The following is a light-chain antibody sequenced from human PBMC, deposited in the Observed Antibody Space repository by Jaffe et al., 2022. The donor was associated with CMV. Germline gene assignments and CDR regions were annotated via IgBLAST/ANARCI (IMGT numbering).Light chain of an antibody. CDR3: QSYDNSLRASV. J-gene: IGLJ7*01. CDR1: SSNIGAGYD. Sequence: QSVLTQPPSVSGAPGQRVTISCTGSSSNIGAGYDVHWYQQLPGTAPKLLIYGNSNRPSGVPDRFTGSKSGTSASLAITGLQAADEADYYCQSYDNSLRASVFGGGTQLTVL. CDR2: GNS. V-gene: IGLV1-40*01.